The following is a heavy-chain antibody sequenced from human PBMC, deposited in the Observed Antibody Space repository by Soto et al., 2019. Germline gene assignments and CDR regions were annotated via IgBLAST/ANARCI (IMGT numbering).Heavy chain of an antibody. Sequence: QVQLVQSGAEVKKPGASVKVSCKASGYTFTSYGISWVRQAPGQGLEWMGWISAYNSNTNYAQKLQGRVTMTTDTSTSTAYMERRSLRSDDTAVYYCARDGHRIAAAGVGYFDYWGQGTLVTVSS. D-gene: IGHD6-13*01. CDR3: ARDGHRIAAAGVGYFDY. CDR1: GYTFTSYG. CDR2: ISAYNSNT. V-gene: IGHV1-18*01. J-gene: IGHJ4*02.